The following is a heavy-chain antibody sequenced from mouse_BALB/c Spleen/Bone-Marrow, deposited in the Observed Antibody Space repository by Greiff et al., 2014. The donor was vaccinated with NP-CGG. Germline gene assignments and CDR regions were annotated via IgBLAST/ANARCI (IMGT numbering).Heavy chain of an antibody. V-gene: IGHV1-18*01. CDR2: INPNNGGT. CDR3: GREDWDGDLDY. J-gene: IGHJ2*01. CDR1: GYTFTDYN. Sequence: SGPELVKPGASVKIPCKASGYTFTDYNMDWVKQSHGKSLEWIGDINPNNGGTIYNQKFKDKATLTVDKSSSTDYMGLRSLRSEDTACYYCGREDWDGDLDYWGQGTILTVSS. D-gene: IGHD4-1*01.